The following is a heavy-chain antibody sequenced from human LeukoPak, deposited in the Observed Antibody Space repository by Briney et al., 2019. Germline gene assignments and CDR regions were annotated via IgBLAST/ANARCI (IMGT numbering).Heavy chain of an antibody. J-gene: IGHJ4*02. Sequence: PGGSLRLSCAASGFTFSSYWMSWVRQAPGKGLEWVANIKQDGSQKYYVDSVKGRFTISRDNANNLLYLQMNSLRAEDTAVYYCARDGYGDYDLPLDYWGQGTLVTVSS. CDR2: IKQDGSQK. D-gene: IGHD4-17*01. CDR3: ARDGYGDYDLPLDY. CDR1: GFTFSSYW. V-gene: IGHV3-7*01.